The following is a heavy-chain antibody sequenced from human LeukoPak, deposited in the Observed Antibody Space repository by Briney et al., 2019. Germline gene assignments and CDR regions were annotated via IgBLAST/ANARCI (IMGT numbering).Heavy chain of an antibody. J-gene: IGHJ4*02. D-gene: IGHD6-19*01. CDR3: ARDPLGGYSGRGSSGWYDY. CDR2: INPNSGGT. V-gene: IGHV1-2*02. Sequence: ASVKVSCKASGYTFTGYYMHWVRQAPGQGLEWMGWINPNSGGTNYAQKFQGRVTMTRDTSISTAYMELSRLRSDDTAVYYCARDPLGGYSGRGSSGWYDYWGQGTLVTVSS. CDR1: GYTFTGYY.